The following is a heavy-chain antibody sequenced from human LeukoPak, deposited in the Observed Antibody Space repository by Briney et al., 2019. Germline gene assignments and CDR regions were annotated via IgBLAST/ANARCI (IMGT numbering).Heavy chain of an antibody. CDR1: GFTFSDHW. V-gene: IGHV3-7*03. CDR2: IKPDGSER. J-gene: IGHJ4*02. D-gene: IGHD1-1*01. Sequence: PGGSLRLSCAVSGFTFSDHWMNWVRQAPGKGLGWVANIKPDGSERNYVDSVKGRFTISRDNAKNSLYLQMTSLRVEDTAVYHCARDGNNGRNDHDYWGQGTLVTVSS. CDR3: ARDGNNGRNDHDY.